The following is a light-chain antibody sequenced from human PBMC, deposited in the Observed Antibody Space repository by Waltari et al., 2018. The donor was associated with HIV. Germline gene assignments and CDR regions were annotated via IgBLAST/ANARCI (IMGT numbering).Light chain of an antibody. V-gene: IGLV3-25*03. CDR1: ALPKKF. CDR3: QSADRSGTYVV. J-gene: IGLJ2*01. CDR2: KDT. Sequence: SYELTQPPSVSVSPGQTARITCSGDALPKKFAYWYQQKPGQAPVLVINKDTERPSGIPERFSGSSSGTTVTLTISGVQAEDEADYYCQSADRSGTYVVFGGGTNLTVL.